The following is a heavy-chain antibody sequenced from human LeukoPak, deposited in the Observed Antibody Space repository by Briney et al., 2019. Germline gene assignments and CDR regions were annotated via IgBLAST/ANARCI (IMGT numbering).Heavy chain of an antibody. CDR3: ARDFLTYYYDSSGYHDAFDI. CDR2: INTNTGNP. CDR1: GYTFTSYV. Sequence: ASVKVSCKASGYTFTSYVLNWVRQAPGQGLEWMGWINTNTGNPTYAQGFTGRFVFSLDTSVSTAYLQISNLKAEDTAVYYCARDFLTYYYDSSGYHDAFDIWGQGTMVTVSS. J-gene: IGHJ3*02. V-gene: IGHV7-4-1*02. D-gene: IGHD3-22*01.